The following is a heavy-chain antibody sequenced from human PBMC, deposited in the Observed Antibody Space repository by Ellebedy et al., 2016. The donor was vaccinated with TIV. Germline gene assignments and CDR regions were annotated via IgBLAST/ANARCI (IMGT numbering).Heavy chain of an antibody. CDR3: ARDLGSTSLYGDAFDV. J-gene: IGHJ3*01. Sequence: AASVKVSCKASGYTFTKFPMHWLRQAPGQRLEWLGWTNADNGYTKYSQKFQGRVTFLRDTTASTAYMELSSLRSEDTAIYYCARDLGSTSLYGDAFDVWGQGTMVTVSS. CDR1: GYTFTKFP. CDR2: TNADNGYT. D-gene: IGHD6-13*01. V-gene: IGHV1-3*01.